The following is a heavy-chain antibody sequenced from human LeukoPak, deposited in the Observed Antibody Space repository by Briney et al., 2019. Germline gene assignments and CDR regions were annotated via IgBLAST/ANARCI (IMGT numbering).Heavy chain of an antibody. CDR1: GFTFSSYG. CDR2: IRYDGSNK. J-gene: IGHJ4*02. V-gene: IGHV3-30*02. Sequence: PGGSLRLSCAASGFTFSSYGMHWVRQAPGKGLEWVAFIRYDGSNKYYADSVKGRFTISRDNSKNTLYLQMDSLRAEDTAVYYCAKDTVSGQWLANFDYWGQGTLVTVSS. D-gene: IGHD6-19*01. CDR3: AKDTVSGQWLANFDY.